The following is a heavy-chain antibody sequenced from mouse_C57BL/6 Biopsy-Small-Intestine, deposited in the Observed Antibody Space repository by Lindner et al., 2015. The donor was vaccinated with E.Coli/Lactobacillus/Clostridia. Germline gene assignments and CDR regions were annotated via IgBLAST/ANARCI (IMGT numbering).Heavy chain of an antibody. D-gene: IGHD2-13*01. CDR2: ISSGGSYT. V-gene: IGHV5-6*01. Sequence: VQLQESGGDLVKPGGSLKLSCAASGFTFSSYGMSWVRQTPDKRLEWVATISSGGSYTYYPDSVKGRFTISRDNAKNTLYLQMSSLKSEDTAMYYCARGDSMDYWGQGTSVTVSS. CDR3: ARGDSMDY. J-gene: IGHJ4*01. CDR1: GFTFSSYG.